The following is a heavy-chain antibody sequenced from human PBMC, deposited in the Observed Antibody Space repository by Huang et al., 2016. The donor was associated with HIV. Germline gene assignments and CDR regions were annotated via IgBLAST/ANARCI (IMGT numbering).Heavy chain of an antibody. V-gene: IGHV1-18*01. CDR2: ISVYNGDT. CDR1: NYNFGSHG. J-gene: IGHJ6*03. Sequence: QVQLVQSGAEVKKPGASVKVSCEASNYNFGSHGISWVRQAPGQGREWMGRISVYNGDTKYAQKFQGRVTMTRGTSTRTAYMELTSLRFDDTAVYYCARSGFGVVITTTLDYYYMDVWGTGTTVTVSS. D-gene: IGHD3-3*01. CDR3: ARSGFGVVITTTLDYYYMDV.